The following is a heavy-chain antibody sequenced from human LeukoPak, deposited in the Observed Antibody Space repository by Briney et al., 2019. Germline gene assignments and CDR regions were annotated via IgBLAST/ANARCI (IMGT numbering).Heavy chain of an antibody. D-gene: IGHD3-22*01. V-gene: IGHV1-24*01. CDR3: ATTRRGIVVVRDAFDI. CDR1: GYTLTELS. J-gene: IGHJ3*02. Sequence: ASVKVSCKVSGYTLTELSMHWVRQAPGKGLEWMGGFDPKDGETIYAQKFQGRVTMTEDTSTDTAYMELSSLRSEDTAVYYCATTRRGIVVVRDAFDIWGQGTMVTVSS. CDR2: FDPKDGET.